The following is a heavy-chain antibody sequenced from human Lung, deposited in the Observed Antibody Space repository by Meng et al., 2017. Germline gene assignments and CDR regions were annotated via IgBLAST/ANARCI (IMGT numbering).Heavy chain of an antibody. CDR2: INHSGST. J-gene: IGHJ4*02. D-gene: IGHD4-11*01. CDR1: GGSVSDYA. CDR3: ARGPTTMAHDFDY. V-gene: IGHV4-34*01. Sequence: QLPDYQWGLARLKPSETLSLPCGVPGGSVSDYAWSWIRQPPGKGLEWIGEINHSGSTNYNPSLESRATISVDTSQNNLSLKLSSVTAADSAVYYCARGPTTMAHDFDYWGQGTLVTVSS.